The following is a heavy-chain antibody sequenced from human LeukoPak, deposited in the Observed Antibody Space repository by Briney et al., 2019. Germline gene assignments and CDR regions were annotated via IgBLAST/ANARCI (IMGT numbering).Heavy chain of an antibody. CDR3: ARDRGSSSSNYYYYGMDV. CDR1: GFTFSSYS. D-gene: IGHD6-6*01. Sequence: GGSLRLSCAASGFTFSSYSMNWVRQAPGKGLEWVSSISSSSSYIYYADSVKGRFTISRDNAKNSLYLQVNSLRAEDTAVYYCARDRGSSSSNYYYYGMDVWGQGTTVTVSS. CDR2: ISSSSSYI. V-gene: IGHV3-21*01. J-gene: IGHJ6*02.